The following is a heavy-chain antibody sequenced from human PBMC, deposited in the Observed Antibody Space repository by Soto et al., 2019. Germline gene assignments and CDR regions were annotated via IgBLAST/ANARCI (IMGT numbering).Heavy chain of an antibody. CDR1: GGSISGSY. Sequence: PSETLSLTCSVTGGSISGSYWSWSRQSPGKGLEWLGYVYYTGSTNYSPSLRSRVSISVDTSKNEFSLRLSPVTAADTAVYFCARSVAVPGAHIDYWGQGTQVTVSS. CDR3: ARSVAVPGAHIDY. V-gene: IGHV4-59*01. CDR2: VYYTGST. J-gene: IGHJ4*02. D-gene: IGHD6-19*01.